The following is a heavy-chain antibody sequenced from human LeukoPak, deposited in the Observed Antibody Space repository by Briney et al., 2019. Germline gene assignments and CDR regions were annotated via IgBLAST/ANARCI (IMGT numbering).Heavy chain of an antibody. V-gene: IGHV4-30-4*02. CDR1: GGSISSGDYY. D-gene: IGHD6-6*01. J-gene: IGHJ4*02. Sequence: PSETLSLTCTVSGGSISSGDYYWSWIRQPPGKGLEWIGYIYYSGSTYYNPSLKSRVTISVDTSKNQFSLKLSSVTAADTAVYYCARGPDVFEYSSSFFDYWGQGTLVTVSS. CDR3: ARGPDVFEYSSSFFDY. CDR2: IYYSGST.